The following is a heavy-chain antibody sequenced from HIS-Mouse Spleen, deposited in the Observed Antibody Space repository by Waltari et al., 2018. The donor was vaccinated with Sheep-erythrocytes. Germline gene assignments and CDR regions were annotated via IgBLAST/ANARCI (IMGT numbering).Heavy chain of an antibody. D-gene: IGHD1-26*01. CDR1: GFTFSSYI. V-gene: IGHV3-21*01. J-gene: IGHJ4*02. CDR2: VSSSSSYI. CDR3: ARVASGATFDY. Sequence: EVQLVESGGGLVKPGGSLRLSCAASGFTFSSYIMNWVRQDPGEGLEWVSSVSSSSSYIYYADSVKGRFTISRDNTKNSLYLQMNSLRAEDTAVYYCARVASGATFDYWGQGTLVTVSS.